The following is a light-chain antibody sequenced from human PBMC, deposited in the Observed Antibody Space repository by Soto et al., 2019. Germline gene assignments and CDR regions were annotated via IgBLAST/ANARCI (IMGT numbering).Light chain of an antibody. Sequence: DIQMTQSPSSLSASVGDRVTITCRASQSISSYLNWYQQKPGKAPKLLIYAASSLQSGVPSRFSGSGSGTDFTLTFSSLQVDDFATYYCQQYSNFPWTFGQGTKVDIK. CDR3: QQYSNFPWT. J-gene: IGKJ1*01. V-gene: IGKV1-39*01. CDR2: AAS. CDR1: QSISSY.